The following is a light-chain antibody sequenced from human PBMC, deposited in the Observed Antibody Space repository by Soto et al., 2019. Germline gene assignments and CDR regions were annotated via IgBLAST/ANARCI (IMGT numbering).Light chain of an antibody. CDR3: SSYTSGGNYV. CDR1: SGDVAAYNY. V-gene: IGLV2-14*03. CDR2: DVS. J-gene: IGLJ1*01. Sequence: QSVLTQPASVSGSPGQSITISCTGTSGDVAAYNYVSWYQQHPGKAPKLMVYDVSNRPSGVSNRFSGSKSGNTASLTISGLQAEDEADYYCSSYTSGGNYVFGTGTKLTVL.